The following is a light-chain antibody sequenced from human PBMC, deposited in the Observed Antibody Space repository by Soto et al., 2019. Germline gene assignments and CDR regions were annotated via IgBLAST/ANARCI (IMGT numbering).Light chain of an antibody. CDR2: KAS. CDR3: QHYNSYSEA. Sequence: DIQMTQSRSTLAGYVGQRLTITSRASQTISSWLAWYQQKPGKAPKLLSYKASTLKSGVPSRVSGSGSGTEFTLTISSLKPDDFETYYCQHYNSYSEAFGQGTKVDIK. J-gene: IGKJ1*01. CDR1: QTISSW. V-gene: IGKV1-5*03.